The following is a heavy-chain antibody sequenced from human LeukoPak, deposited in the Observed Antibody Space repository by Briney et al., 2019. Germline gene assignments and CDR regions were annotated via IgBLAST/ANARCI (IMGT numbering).Heavy chain of an antibody. CDR2: YSTSSSHI. V-gene: IGHV3-21*04. J-gene: IGHJ4*02. Sequence: GGSLRLSCAASGFTFSSYSMNWVRQAPGKGLEWVSSYSTSSSHIYYADSVKSRFTISRDNSKNTLYLQMNSLRAEDTAVYYCASRRDYSNLYYFDYWGQGTLVTVSS. D-gene: IGHD4-11*01. CDR3: ASRRDYSNLYYFDY. CDR1: GFTFSSYS.